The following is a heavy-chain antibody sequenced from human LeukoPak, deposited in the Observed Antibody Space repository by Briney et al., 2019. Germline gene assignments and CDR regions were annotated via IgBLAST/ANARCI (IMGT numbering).Heavy chain of an antibody. Sequence: GGSLRLSCAASGFTFSSYAMSWVRQAPGKGLEWVSGISGSGGSTYYADSVKGRFTISRDNSKNTLYLQMNSLRAEDTAVYYCASGSLQDYYYYYMDVWGKGTTVTVSS. D-gene: IGHD5-12*01. CDR1: GFTFSSYA. J-gene: IGHJ6*03. V-gene: IGHV3-23*01. CDR3: ASGSLQDYYYYYMDV. CDR2: ISGSGGST.